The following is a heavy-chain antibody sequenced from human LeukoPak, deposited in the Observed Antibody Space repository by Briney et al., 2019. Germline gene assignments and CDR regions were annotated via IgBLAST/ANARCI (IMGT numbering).Heavy chain of an antibody. CDR2: IYYSGNT. CDR1: GGSISSYY. D-gene: IGHD6-19*01. Sequence: TSETLSLTCTVSGGSISSYYWSWIRQPPGKGLESIGYIYYSGNTHYNPSLKSRVTISIDMSKNQFSLKLSSVTAADTAVYYCARSSSGWSHFDYWGQGTLVTVSS. J-gene: IGHJ4*02. V-gene: IGHV4-59*01. CDR3: ARSSSGWSHFDY.